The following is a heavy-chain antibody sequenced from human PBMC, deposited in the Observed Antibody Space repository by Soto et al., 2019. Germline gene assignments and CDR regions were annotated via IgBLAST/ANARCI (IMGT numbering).Heavy chain of an antibody. V-gene: IGHV1-8*02. Sequence: QVQLVQSGAEVKKPGASVTVSCKASAYTFPDYVINWVRQAXXXGLEWMGWMNPKRGNTGYAQKFQDRVTMTRNTSXXXXXXXXXXXXSXXXXXYXCXXVXSNGHSDLWGQGTLVTVSS. J-gene: IGHJ5*02. CDR3: XXVXSNGHSDL. D-gene: IGHD2-8*01. CDR1: AYTFPDYV. CDR2: MNPKRGNT.